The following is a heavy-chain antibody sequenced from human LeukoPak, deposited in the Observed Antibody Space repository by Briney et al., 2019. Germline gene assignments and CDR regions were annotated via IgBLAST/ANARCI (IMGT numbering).Heavy chain of an antibody. J-gene: IGHJ4*02. V-gene: IGHV3-74*01. CDR2: INSDGSRT. CDR3: ARSGGSGWYGDFDY. D-gene: IGHD6-19*01. CDR1: LLNVPNYG. Sequence: GSHIRSSELALLNVPNYGMRWPLPTPIKRLKWGSRINSDGSRTSYADSGKGRFTISRDNAKNTLYLQMNSLRAEDTAVYYCARSGGSGWYGDFDYWGQGTLVTVSS.